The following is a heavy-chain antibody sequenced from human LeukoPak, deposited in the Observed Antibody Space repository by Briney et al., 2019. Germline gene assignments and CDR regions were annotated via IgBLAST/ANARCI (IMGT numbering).Heavy chain of an antibody. J-gene: IGHJ4*02. CDR1: GYSISSGYY. D-gene: IGHD4-17*01. Sequence: SETLSLTCTVSGYSISSGYYWGWIRQPPGKGLEWIGSIYHSGSTYYNPSLKSRVTISVDTSKNQFSLKLSSVTAADTAVYYCASDYGDFLGGGFDYWGQGTLVTVSS. CDR2: IYHSGST. V-gene: IGHV4-38-2*02. CDR3: ASDYGDFLGGGFDY.